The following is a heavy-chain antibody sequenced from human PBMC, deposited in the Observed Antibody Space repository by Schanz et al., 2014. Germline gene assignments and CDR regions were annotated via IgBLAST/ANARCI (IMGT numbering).Heavy chain of an antibody. CDR3: AKDIGGAVAAPVYDS. CDR2: ISGTGTKT. CDR1: GFMFTKYA. D-gene: IGHD2-15*01. V-gene: IGHV3-23*04. J-gene: IGHJ4*02. Sequence: DVQLVESGGGLAQPGGSLRLSCVASGFMFTKYAMNWVRQAPWKGLEWVSGISGTGTKTYYADSVKSRFTISRDNSKNTVFLQMSSLRADDTALYYCAKDIGGAVAAPVYDSWGQGTLVTVSS.